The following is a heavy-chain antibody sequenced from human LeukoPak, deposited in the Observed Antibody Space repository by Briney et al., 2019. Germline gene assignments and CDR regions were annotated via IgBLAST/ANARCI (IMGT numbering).Heavy chain of an antibody. D-gene: IGHD3-3*01. J-gene: IGHJ6*02. V-gene: IGHV3-48*01. CDR1: GFTFNTYT. Sequence: GGSLRLSCAASGFTFNTYTMNWVRQAPGKGLEWVSYISGSSGIIDYADSVRGRFTISRDNAKNSLYLQMNSLRAEDTAVYYCARDREYYDFWSGYYTSEDYGMDVWGQGTTVTVSS. CDR3: ARDREYYDFWSGYYTSEDYGMDV. CDR2: ISGSSGII.